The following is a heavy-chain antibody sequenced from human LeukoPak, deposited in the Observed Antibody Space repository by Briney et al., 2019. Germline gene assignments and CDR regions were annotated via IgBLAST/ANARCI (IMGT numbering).Heavy chain of an antibody. D-gene: IGHD2-15*01. CDR2: IYHTGST. Sequence: SETLSLTCTVSGGSFSSTSYYWGWIRQPPGKGLEWIANIYHTGSTYYNPSLKSRVTISVDTSANQFSLKLSSVTAADTAVYYCARGGSGVVAATYYYYYMDVWGKGTTVTVSS. J-gene: IGHJ6*03. CDR3: ARGGSGVVAATYYYYYMDV. V-gene: IGHV4-39*07. CDR1: GGSFSSTSYY.